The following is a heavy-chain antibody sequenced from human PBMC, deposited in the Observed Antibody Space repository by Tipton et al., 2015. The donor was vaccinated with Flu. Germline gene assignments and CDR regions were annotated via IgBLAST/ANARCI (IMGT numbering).Heavy chain of an antibody. CDR3: ARNREFSWNGVGSWFDP. Sequence: QLVQSGAEVKKPGASVKVSCKASGYTFTSYGISWVRQAPGQGLEWMGWISAYNGDTYYAQNLQGRVTMTTDTSTSTAYMEVRSLRSDDTAMYFCARNREFSWNGVGSWFDPWGQGTLVVVSS. CDR1: GYTFTSYG. CDR2: ISAYNGDT. D-gene: IGHD1-1*01. J-gene: IGHJ5*02. V-gene: IGHV1-18*01.